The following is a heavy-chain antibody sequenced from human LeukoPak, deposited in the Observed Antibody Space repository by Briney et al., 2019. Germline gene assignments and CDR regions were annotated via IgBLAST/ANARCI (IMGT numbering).Heavy chain of an antibody. Sequence: SETLSLTCAVYGGSFSGYYWSWIRQPPGKGLEWIGEINHSGSTNYNPSLKSRVTISVDTSKSQFSLKLSSVTAADTAVYYCARVNYGSGSYYQTFDYWGQGTLVTVSS. V-gene: IGHV4-34*01. J-gene: IGHJ4*02. D-gene: IGHD3-10*01. CDR2: INHSGST. CDR3: ARVNYGSGSYYQTFDY. CDR1: GGSFSGYY.